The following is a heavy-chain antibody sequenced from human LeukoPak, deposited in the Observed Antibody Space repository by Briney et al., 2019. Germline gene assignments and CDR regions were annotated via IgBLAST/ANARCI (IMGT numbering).Heavy chain of an antibody. D-gene: IGHD3-22*01. CDR1: GGSISSVSYY. V-gene: IGHV4-61*02. Sequence: SQTLSLTCTVSGGSISSVSYYWSWTRQPAGKGLESIGRIYTSGSTNYNPSLKSRVTITVDTSKNQFSLKLSSVTAADTAVYYCARASHYYDSSGYYVDAFDIWGQGTMVTVSS. J-gene: IGHJ3*02. CDR2: IYTSGST. CDR3: ARASHYYDSSGYYVDAFDI.